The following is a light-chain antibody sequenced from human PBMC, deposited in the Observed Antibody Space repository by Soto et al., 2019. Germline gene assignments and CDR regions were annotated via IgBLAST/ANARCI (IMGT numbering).Light chain of an antibody. V-gene: IGLV2-18*02. CDR2: DVS. J-gene: IGLJ1*01. CDR3: TSYASGSAYV. Sequence: VLTHPPSVSGSPGQSVAISCTGTSSDVGGYNRVSWYQQAPGKAPKLLIYDVSNRPSGGSTRFSGSKSGNTASLTISGLQAEDEADYYCTSYASGSAYVFGPGTKVTVL. CDR1: SSDVGGYNR.